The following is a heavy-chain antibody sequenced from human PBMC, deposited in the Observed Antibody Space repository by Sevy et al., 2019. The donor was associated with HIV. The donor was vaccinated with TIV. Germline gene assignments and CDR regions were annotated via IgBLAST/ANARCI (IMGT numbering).Heavy chain of an antibody. V-gene: IGHV3-30*18. D-gene: IGHD2-2*01. J-gene: IGHJ3*02. Sequence: GGSLRLSCAASGFTFSSYGMHWVRQAPGKGLEWVAVISYDGSNKYYADSVKGRFTISRDSSKNTLYLQMNSLRAEDTAVYYCAKELGYCSSTSCQGEPPHGGDAFDIWGQGTMVTVSS. CDR2: ISYDGSNK. CDR1: GFTFSSYG. CDR3: AKELGYCSSTSCQGEPPHGGDAFDI.